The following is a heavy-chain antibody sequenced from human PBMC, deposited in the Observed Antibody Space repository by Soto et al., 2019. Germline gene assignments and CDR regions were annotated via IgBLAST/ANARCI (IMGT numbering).Heavy chain of an antibody. J-gene: IGHJ4*02. CDR1: GGSITSGGYC. D-gene: IGHD3-10*01. Sequence: QVQLQESGPGLVKPSQTLSLTCNVSGGSITSGGYCWTWIRQHPVKGLEWMGHIYYSGSSSYNPSLKSRLTISIDMSKNQFSLKLTSVTAADMAVYYCARDGDYFGSGSPPLLSKWGQGTLVTVSS. CDR3: ARDGDYFGSGSPPLLSK. CDR2: IYYSGSS. V-gene: IGHV4-31*03.